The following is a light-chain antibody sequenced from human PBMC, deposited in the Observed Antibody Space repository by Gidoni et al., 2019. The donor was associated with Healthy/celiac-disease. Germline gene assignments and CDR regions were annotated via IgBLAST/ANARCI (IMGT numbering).Light chain of an antibody. J-gene: IGKJ1*01. CDR2: WAS. V-gene: IGKV4-1*01. CDR3: QQYYSTPRT. Sequence: DIVMTKSPDSLAVPLGERATINCKSSQSVLYSSNNKNYLAWYQPKPGQPPKLLIYWASTRESGVPDRFSGSGSGTDFTLTISSLQAEDVAVYYCQQYYSTPRTFGQGTKVEIK. CDR1: QSVLYSSNNKNY.